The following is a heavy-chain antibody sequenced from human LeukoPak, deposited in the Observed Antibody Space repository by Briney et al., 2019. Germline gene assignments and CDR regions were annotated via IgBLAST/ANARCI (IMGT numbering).Heavy chain of an antibody. CDR3: ARDRSRDGYNSPLRY. D-gene: IGHD5-24*01. CDR1: GYTFTSYD. V-gene: IGHV1-2*02. Sequence: GASVKVSCKASGYTFTSYDINWVRQATGQGLEWMGWMNPNSGGTNYAQKFQGRVTMTRDTSISTAYMELSRLRSDDTAVYYCARDRSRDGYNSPLRYWGQGTLVTVSS. CDR2: MNPNSGGT. J-gene: IGHJ4*02.